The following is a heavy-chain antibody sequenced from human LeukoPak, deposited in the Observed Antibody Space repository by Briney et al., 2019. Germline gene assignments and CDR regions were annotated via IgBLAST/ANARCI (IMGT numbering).Heavy chain of an antibody. J-gene: IGHJ4*02. Sequence: GGSLRLSCAASGFTFSSYAMSWVRQAPGNRLEWVSAISGSGGSTYYADSVKGRFTISRDSSKNTLYLQMNSLRAEDTAVYYCAKGSDYGGWEYYFDYWGQGTLVTVSS. CDR3: AKGSDYGGWEYYFDY. V-gene: IGHV3-23*01. CDR1: GFTFSSYA. CDR2: ISGSGGST. D-gene: IGHD4-17*01.